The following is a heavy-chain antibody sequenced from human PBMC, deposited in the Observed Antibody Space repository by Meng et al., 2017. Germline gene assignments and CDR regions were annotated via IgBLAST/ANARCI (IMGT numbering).Heavy chain of an antibody. CDR3: ARGGGSSWSHYNDY. CDR1: GGSISSYY. D-gene: IGHD6-13*01. Sequence: QVQLPEPGPGRVKPSATLSLTCTVSGGSISSYYWSWIRQPAGKGLEWLGRIYTSGSTNYNPSLKSRVTMSVDTSKNQFSLKLSSVTAADTAVYYCARGGGSSWSHYNDYWGQGTLVTVSS. V-gene: IGHV4-4*07. CDR2: IYTSGST. J-gene: IGHJ4*02.